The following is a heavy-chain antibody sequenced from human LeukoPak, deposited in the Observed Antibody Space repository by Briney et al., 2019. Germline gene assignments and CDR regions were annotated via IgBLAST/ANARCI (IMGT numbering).Heavy chain of an antibody. V-gene: IGHV1-8*01. CDR3: ARAQLRSFDD. CDR1: GYTFTSYD. D-gene: IGHD5-12*01. Sequence: PGASVTVSCQASGYTFTSYDINWVRQATGQGLKWMGWINPINGNTRHPQKFQGRVTMTRNTSRSTAYIELSSLRSEDTAVYYCARAQLRSFDDGGQGTLVTVSA. J-gene: IGHJ4*01. CDR2: INPINGNT.